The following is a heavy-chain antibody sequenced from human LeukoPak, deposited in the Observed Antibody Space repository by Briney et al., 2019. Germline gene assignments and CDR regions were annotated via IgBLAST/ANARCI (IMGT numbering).Heavy chain of an antibody. Sequence: KTGESLKISCMGSGYIFANYWIGWVRQMPGRGLEWMGIVYPGNSHTKYSPSFQGQVTISAGKSLNTAYMQWSSLEASDTAMYYCARSTIVRGILGSGGAFDVWGQGSMVTVAS. V-gene: IGHV5-51*01. J-gene: IGHJ3*01. CDR1: GYIFANYW. D-gene: IGHD3-10*01. CDR2: VYPGNSHT. CDR3: ARSTIVRGILGSGGAFDV.